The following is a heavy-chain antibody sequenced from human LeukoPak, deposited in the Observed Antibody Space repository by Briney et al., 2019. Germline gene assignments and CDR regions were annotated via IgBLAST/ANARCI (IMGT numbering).Heavy chain of an antibody. CDR1: GYTFTSYD. J-gene: IGHJ6*03. CDR3: ARGRTRDTIFGVAPPGYYYYYMDV. V-gene: IGHV1-8*03. D-gene: IGHD3-3*01. Sequence: ASVKVSCKASGYTFTSYDINWVRQATGQGLEWMGWMNPNSGNTGYAQKFQGRVTITRNTSISTAYMELSSLRSEDTAVYYCARGRTRDTIFGVAPPGYYYYYMDVWGKGTTVTVSS. CDR2: MNPNSGNT.